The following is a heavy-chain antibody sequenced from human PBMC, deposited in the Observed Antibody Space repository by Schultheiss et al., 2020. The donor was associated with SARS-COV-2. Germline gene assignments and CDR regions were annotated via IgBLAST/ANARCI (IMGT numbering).Heavy chain of an antibody. V-gene: IGHV4-31*11. Sequence: SETLSLTCAVSGGSISSGYYWSWIRQHPGKGLEWIGYIYYSGSTYYNPSLKSRVTISVDTSKNQFSLKLSSVTAADTAVYYCARGYCSGGSCYPGWFDPWGQGTLVTVSS. CDR1: GGSISSGYY. CDR2: IYYSGST. J-gene: IGHJ5*02. CDR3: ARGYCSGGSCYPGWFDP. D-gene: IGHD2-15*01.